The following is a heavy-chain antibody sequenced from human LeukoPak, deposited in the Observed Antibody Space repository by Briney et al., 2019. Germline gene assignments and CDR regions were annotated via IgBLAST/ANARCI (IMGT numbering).Heavy chain of an antibody. V-gene: IGHV1-18*01. CDR2: ISAYNGNT. Sequence: ASVKVSCKASGYTFTSYGISWVRQAPGQGLEWMGWISAYNGNTNYAQKLQGRVTMTTDTSTSTAYMELRSLRSDDTAVYYCATVFEYSSANWFDPSGQGTLVTVSS. D-gene: IGHD6-6*01. CDR3: ATVFEYSSANWFDP. J-gene: IGHJ5*02. CDR1: GYTFTSYG.